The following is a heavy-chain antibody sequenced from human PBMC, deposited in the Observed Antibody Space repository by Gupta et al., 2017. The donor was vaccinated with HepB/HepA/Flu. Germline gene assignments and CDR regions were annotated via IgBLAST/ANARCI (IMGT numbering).Heavy chain of an antibody. V-gene: IGHV1-2*02. CDR1: GYTFTGYY. D-gene: IGHD2-2*01. CDR2: INPNSGGT. CDR3: ARGSAIVVVPAASGHRYYYMDV. Sequence: QVQLVQSGAEVKKPGASVKVSCKASGYTFTGYYMHWVRQAPGRGLEWMGWINPNSGGTKFAQKFQGRVTMTRDTSISTAYMELSSLRSDDTAVYYCARGSAIVVVPAASGHRYYYMDVWGKGTTVTVSS. J-gene: IGHJ6*03.